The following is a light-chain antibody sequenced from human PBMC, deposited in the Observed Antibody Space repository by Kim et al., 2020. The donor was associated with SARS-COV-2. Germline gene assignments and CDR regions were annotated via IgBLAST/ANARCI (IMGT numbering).Light chain of an antibody. CDR1: NIGSKS. J-gene: IGLJ1*01. CDR2: YDS. V-gene: IGLV3-21*04. Sequence: ELTQPPSVSVAPGKTARITCGGNNIGSKSVHWYQQKPGQAPVLVIYYDSDRPSGIPERFSGSNSGNTATLTISRVEAGDEADYYCQVWDSTSDHPFYVFGTGTKVTVL. CDR3: QVWDSTSDHPFYV.